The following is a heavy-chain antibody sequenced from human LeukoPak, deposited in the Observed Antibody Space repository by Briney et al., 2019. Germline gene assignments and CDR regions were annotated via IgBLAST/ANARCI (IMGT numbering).Heavy chain of an antibody. D-gene: IGHD3-3*01. V-gene: IGHV4-31*03. CDR2: IYYSGST. J-gene: IGHJ6*03. CDR3: ARGNYDFWSGYSYYYYMDV. Sequence: PSETLSLTCTVSGGSISSGGYYWSWIRQHPGKGLEWIGYIYYSGSTYYNPSLKSRVTISVDTSKNQFSLKLSSVTAADTAVYYCARGNYDFWSGYSYYYYMDVWGKGTTVTVSS. CDR1: GGSISSGGYY.